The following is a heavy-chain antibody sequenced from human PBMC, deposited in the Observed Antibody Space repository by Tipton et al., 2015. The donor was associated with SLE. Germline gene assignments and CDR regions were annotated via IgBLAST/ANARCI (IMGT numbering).Heavy chain of an antibody. CDR1: GGSISSHY. Sequence: LRLSCTVSGGSISSHYWSWIRRPPGKALEWIAYINYSGSTNYNPSLQSRVTISVDTSKNQFSLKVTSVTAADTAVYYCARGGASSKWLDPWGQGTLVTVSS. CDR2: INYSGST. CDR3: ARGGASSKWLDP. J-gene: IGHJ5*02. V-gene: IGHV4-59*11. D-gene: IGHD6-6*01.